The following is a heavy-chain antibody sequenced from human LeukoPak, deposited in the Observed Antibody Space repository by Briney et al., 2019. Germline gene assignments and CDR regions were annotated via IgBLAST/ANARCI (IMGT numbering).Heavy chain of an antibody. J-gene: IGHJ4*02. V-gene: IGHV3-7*05. D-gene: IGHD5-12*01. CDR3: ANNSDYRFDS. CDR2: IKQDGSEK. CDR1: GFTFSRYW. Sequence: GGSLRLSCAASGFTFSRYWMSWVRQAQGKGLEWVANIKQDGSEKHYGDSVKGRFTVSRDNDKNSLYLQMSSLRAEDTAVYYCANNSDYRFDSWGQGTLVTVSS.